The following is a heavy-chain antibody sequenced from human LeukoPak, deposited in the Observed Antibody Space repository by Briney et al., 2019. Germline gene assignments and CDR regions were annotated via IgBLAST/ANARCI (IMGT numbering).Heavy chain of an antibody. D-gene: IGHD2-21*01. CDR2: IYENGGTT. V-gene: IGHV3-23*01. Sequence: GGSLRLSCVGSGFTFRSHAMSWVRQAPEKGLEFVSGIYENGGTTYYADSVKGRFSISRDNSKNTLYLQMDSLRGEDTAVYYCAKDFRIGYSAHFDYWGQGALITVSS. J-gene: IGHJ4*02. CDR1: GFTFRSHA. CDR3: AKDFRIGYSAHFDY.